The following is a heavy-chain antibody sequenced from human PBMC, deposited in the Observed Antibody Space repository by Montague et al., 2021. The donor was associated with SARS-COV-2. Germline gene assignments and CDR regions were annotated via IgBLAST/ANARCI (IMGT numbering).Heavy chain of an antibody. V-gene: IGHV4-39*07. CDR3: TSGGSKFGSEFDY. Sequence: SETLSLNCTVSGGSISSSSYYWGWIRQPPGKGLEWIGRISTSGSTHYSPSLKSRVTISVDTSKNQFSLKLDSMTAADTALYYCTSGGSKFGSEFDYWGQGTLVTVSS. CDR2: ISTSGST. CDR1: GGSISSSSYY. J-gene: IGHJ4*02. D-gene: IGHD3-10*01.